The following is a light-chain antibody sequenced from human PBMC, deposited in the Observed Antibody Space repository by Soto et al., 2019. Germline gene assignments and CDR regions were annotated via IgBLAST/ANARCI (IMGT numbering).Light chain of an antibody. CDR3: QQRSNWPLT. CDR2: DAS. J-gene: IGKJ4*01. CDR1: QSVSSY. V-gene: IGKV3-11*01. Sequence: EIVLTQSPATLSLSPGERATLSCRASQSVSSYLAWYQQKPGQAPRLLIYDASNRATGIPARFSGSGPGTDFTLTLSSLEPEDFAVYYCQQRSNWPLTFGGGTKVEIK.